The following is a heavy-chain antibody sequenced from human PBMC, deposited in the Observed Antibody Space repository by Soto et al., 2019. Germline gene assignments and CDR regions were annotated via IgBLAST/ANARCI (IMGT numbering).Heavy chain of an antibody. Sequence: QVQLVQSGGEVKKPGASVKVSCKASGYTFTSYGISWVRQAPGQGLEWMGRISAYNGNTNYAQKLQGRVTMTTDTSTRTGYMGAGSLRSYDPGREYWAGGGGALGHWFDPWGQGTLVTVSS. CDR3: AGGGGALGHWFDP. V-gene: IGHV1-18*01. CDR2: ISAYNGNT. D-gene: IGHD3-16*01. CDR1: GYTFTSYG. J-gene: IGHJ5*02.